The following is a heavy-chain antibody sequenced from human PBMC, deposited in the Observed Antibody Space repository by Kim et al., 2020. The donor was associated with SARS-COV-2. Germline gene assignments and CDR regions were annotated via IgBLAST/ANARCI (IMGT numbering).Heavy chain of an antibody. D-gene: IGHD6-6*01. J-gene: IGHJ6*02. CDR3: AKEREYMGLYGMDV. Sequence: ADSVKGRFTISRDNSKNTLYLQMNSLRAEDTAVYYCAKEREYMGLYGMDVWGQGTTVTVSS. V-gene: IGHV3-23*01.